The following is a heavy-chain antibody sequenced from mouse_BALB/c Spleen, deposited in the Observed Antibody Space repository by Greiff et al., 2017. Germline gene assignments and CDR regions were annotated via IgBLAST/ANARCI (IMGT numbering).Heavy chain of an antibody. CDR1: GYTFTDYA. V-gene: IGHV1S137*01. CDR2: ISTYYGDA. J-gene: IGHJ3*01. Sequence: LEESGAELVRPGVSVKISCKGSGYTFTDYAMHWVKQSHAKSLEWIGVISTYYGDASYNQKFKGKATMTVDKSSSTAYMELARLTSEDSAIYYCARSTGPWFAYWGQGTLVTVSA. CDR3: ARSTGPWFAY. D-gene: IGHD4-1*01.